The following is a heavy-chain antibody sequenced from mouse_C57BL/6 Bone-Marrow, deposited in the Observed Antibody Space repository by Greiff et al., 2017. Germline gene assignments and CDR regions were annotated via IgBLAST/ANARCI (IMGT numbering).Heavy chain of an antibody. V-gene: IGHV1-15*01. D-gene: IGHD2-4*01. J-gene: IGHJ2*01. CDR1: GYTFTDYE. Sequence: QVQLQQSGAELVRPGASVTLSCKASGYTFTDYEMHWVKQTPVHGLEWIGAIDPETGGTAYNQKFKGKAILTADKSSGTAYMELRSLTSEDSAVYYCTDDYDNYWGQGTTLTVSS. CDR3: TDDYDNY. CDR2: IDPETGGT.